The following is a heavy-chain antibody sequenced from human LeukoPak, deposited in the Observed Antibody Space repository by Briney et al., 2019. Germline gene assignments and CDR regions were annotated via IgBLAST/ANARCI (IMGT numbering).Heavy chain of an antibody. CDR2: IYSGGST. J-gene: IGHJ6*04. CDR1: GFTVSSNY. D-gene: IGHD3-9*01. Sequence: QPGGSLRLSCAASGFTVSSNYMSWVRQAPGKGLEWVSVIYSGGSTYYADSVKGRFTISRDNSKNTLYLQMNSLRAEDTAVYYCARVLYILRYFDYWGKGTTVTISS. CDR3: ARVLYILRYFDY. V-gene: IGHV3-53*01.